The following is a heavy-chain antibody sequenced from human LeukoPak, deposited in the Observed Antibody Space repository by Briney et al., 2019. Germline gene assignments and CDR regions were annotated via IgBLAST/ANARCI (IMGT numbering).Heavy chain of an antibody. CDR1: GGSFSGYY. V-gene: IGHV4-34*01. D-gene: IGHD3-16*02. CDR3: ARGRDDYVWGSYRYTHDY. CDR2: INHSGST. Sequence: SETLSLTCAVYGGSFSGYYWSWIRQPPGKGLEWIGEINHSGSTNYNPSLKSRVTISVDTSKNQFSLKLSSVTAADTAVYYCARGRDDYVWGSYRYTHDYRGQGTLVTVSS. J-gene: IGHJ4*02.